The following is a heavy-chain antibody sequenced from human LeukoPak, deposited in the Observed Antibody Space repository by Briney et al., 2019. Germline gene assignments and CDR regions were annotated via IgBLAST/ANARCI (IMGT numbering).Heavy chain of an antibody. D-gene: IGHD2-15*01. Sequence: GGSLRLSCAASGFTFSSYGMSWVRQAPGKGLEWVSAISGSGGSTYYADSVKGRFTISRDNSKNTLYLQMNSLRAEDTAVYYCAKGYCSGGSCYSDYYYYMDVWGKGTTVTVSS. J-gene: IGHJ6*03. V-gene: IGHV3-23*01. CDR2: ISGSGGST. CDR1: GFTFSSYG. CDR3: AKGYCSGGSCYSDYYYYMDV.